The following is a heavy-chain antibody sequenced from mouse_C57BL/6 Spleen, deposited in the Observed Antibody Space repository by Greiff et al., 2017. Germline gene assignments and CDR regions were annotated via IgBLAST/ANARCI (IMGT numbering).Heavy chain of an antibody. J-gene: IGHJ4*01. CDR1: GFTFSDYY. Sequence: EVMLVESGGGLVQPGGSLKLSCAASGFTFSDYYMYWVRQTPEKRLEWVAYISNGGGSTYYPDTVKGRFTISRDNAKNTLYLQMSRLKSEDTAMYYCARPGMDYWGQGTSVTVSS. V-gene: IGHV5-12*01. CDR2: ISNGGGST. CDR3: ARPGMDY.